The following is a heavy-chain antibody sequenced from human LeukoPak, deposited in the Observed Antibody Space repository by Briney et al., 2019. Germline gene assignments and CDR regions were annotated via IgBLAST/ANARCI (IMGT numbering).Heavy chain of an antibody. CDR2: ISYDGSNK. J-gene: IGHJ4*02. Sequence: GGSLRLSCAASGFTFSTYTIHWVRRAPGKGLEWVAVISYDGSNKYYADSVKGRFTISRDNSKNTLYLQMNSLRAEDTAVYYCARAEYYDSSGYYLYWGQGTLVTVSS. CDR1: GFTFSTYT. D-gene: IGHD3-22*01. CDR3: ARAEYYDSSGYYLY. V-gene: IGHV3-30*01.